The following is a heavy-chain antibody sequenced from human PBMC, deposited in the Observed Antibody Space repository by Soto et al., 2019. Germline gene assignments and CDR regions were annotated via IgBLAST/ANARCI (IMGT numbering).Heavy chain of an antibody. CDR1: GYTFTIYA. V-gene: IGHV1-3*01. J-gene: IGHJ3*02. CDR2: INAGNGNT. CDR3: ARDILELWFGELDNAFDI. D-gene: IGHD3-10*01. Sequence: ASVKVSCTASGYTFTIYAMHWVRQAPGQRLEWMGWINAGNGNTKYSQKFQGRVTITRDTSASTAYMELSSLRSEDTAVYYCARDILELWFGELDNAFDIWGQGTMVTVSS.